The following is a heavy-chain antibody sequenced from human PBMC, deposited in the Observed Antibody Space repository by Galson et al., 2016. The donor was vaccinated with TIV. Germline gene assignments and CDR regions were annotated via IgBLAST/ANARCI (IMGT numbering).Heavy chain of an antibody. V-gene: IGHV3-15*01. D-gene: IGHD2/OR15-2a*01. CDR3: TTGGLYVAPNS. CDR2: IKSETDGGTT. Sequence: SLRLSCAASGFTFSNAWMNWVRQAPGKGLEWVGRIKSETDGGTTDYAAPVKGRFTITRDDSKNTLFVQMYSLKTDDTAVYYCTTGGLYVAPNSWGQGALVTVSS. CDR1: GFTFSNAW. J-gene: IGHJ4*02.